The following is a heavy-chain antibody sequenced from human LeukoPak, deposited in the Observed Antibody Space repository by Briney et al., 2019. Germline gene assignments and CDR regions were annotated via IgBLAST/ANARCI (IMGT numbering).Heavy chain of an antibody. J-gene: IGHJ5*02. CDR1: GFTFSIYA. CDR3: ARDYLLWFGEISNCFDP. V-gene: IGHV3-30*04. D-gene: IGHD3-10*01. Sequence: TGGSLRLSCAASGFTFSIYAMHWVRQAPGKGLEWVAVISYGGSNKYYADSVKGRFTISRDNSKNTLYLQMNSLRAEDTAVYYCARDYLLWFGEISNCFDPWGQGTLVTVSS. CDR2: ISYGGSNK.